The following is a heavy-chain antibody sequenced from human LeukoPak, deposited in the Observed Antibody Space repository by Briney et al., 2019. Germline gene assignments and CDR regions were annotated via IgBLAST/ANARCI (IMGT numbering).Heavy chain of an antibody. CDR3: ARTYGSGTYYFDY. D-gene: IGHD3-10*01. V-gene: IGHV3-23*01. CDR2: GST. Sequence: GGSLRLSCAASVFTFSIYAMSWVRQAPGKGLECVSAGSTYYADSVKGRFTISRDNSKNTLYLQMNSLRAEDTAVYYCARTYGSGTYYFDYWGQGTLVTVSS. J-gene: IGHJ4*02. CDR1: VFTFSIYA.